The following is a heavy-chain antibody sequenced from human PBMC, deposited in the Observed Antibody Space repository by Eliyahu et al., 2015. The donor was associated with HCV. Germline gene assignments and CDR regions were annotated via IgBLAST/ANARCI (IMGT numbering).Heavy chain of an antibody. CDR3: TKEVGGGMGV. D-gene: IGHD1-26*01. CDR2: SRNXAYSYST. Sequence: EVQLVESGGGLVQPGGSLRLSCAASGITXSEQYMDWXRQAPGKGLXWVARSRNXAYSYSTEHAASVKGRFTMSRDDSKNSLFLQMNSLKTEDTAVYYCTKEVGGGMGVWGQGTTVTVSS. CDR1: GITXSEQY. J-gene: IGHJ6*02. V-gene: IGHV3-72*01.